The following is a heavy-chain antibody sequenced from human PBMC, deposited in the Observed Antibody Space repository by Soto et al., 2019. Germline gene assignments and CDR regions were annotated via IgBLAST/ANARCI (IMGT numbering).Heavy chain of an antibody. CDR2: IYDSGKA. D-gene: IGHD3-22*01. CDR3: AAATQYFFDRNGSPTGPHFAPDM. Sequence: SETLSLTCAVSGDSISSSGYSWNWIRQPPGKGLEWIGYIYDSGKAYYNPSLKSRVIISVDTSENQFSLKVTSVTAADTAVYYCAAATQYFFDRNGSPTGPHFAPDMWGPWTMVT. V-gene: IGHV4-30-2*01. CDR1: GDSISSSGYS. J-gene: IGHJ3*02.